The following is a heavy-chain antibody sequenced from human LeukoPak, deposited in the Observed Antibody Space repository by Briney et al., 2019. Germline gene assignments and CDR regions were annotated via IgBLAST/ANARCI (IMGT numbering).Heavy chain of an antibody. Sequence: GGSLRLSCAASGFTFDDYGMSWVRQAPGKGLEWVSGINWNGGSTGYADSVKGRFTISRDNAKNSLYLQMNSLRAEDTALYYCARAGDCSSTSCYNYYYYYMDVRGKGTTVTVSS. D-gene: IGHD2-2*02. V-gene: IGHV3-20*04. CDR2: INWNGGST. CDR3: ARAGDCSSTSCYNYYYYYMDV. J-gene: IGHJ6*03. CDR1: GFTFDDYG.